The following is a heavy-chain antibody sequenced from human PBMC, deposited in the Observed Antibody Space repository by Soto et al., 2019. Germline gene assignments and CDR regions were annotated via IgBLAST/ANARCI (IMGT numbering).Heavy chain of an antibody. J-gene: IGHJ4*02. CDR1: GFTFSDYY. CDR2: ISSSGSTI. CDR3: ARVDQGYCSSTSWLGCGYAQPYSFDY. V-gene: IGHV3-11*01. Sequence: GGSLRLSCAASGFTFSDYYMSWIRQAPGKGLEWVSYISSSGSTIYYADSVKGRFTISRDNAKNSLYLQMNSLRAEDTAVYYCARVDQGYCSSTSWLGCGYAQPYSFDYWGQGTLVTVSS. D-gene: IGHD2-2*01.